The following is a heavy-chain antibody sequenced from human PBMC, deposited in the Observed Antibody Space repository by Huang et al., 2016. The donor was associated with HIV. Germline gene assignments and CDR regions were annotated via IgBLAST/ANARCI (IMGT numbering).Heavy chain of an antibody. Sequence: QVQLVESGGGVVQPERSLRLSCAASGFTFSSYDMHWVRQVRGKGLEGVAGIAYDGSNKYCADSVKGRFTISRDNSKNTLYLQMNSLRAEDTAVYYCAKTWGRYYDVLTGYNIDYWGQGTLVTVSS. CDR1: GFTFSSYD. J-gene: IGHJ4*02. CDR2: IAYDGSNK. CDR3: AKTWGRYYDVLTGYNIDY. D-gene: IGHD3-9*01. V-gene: IGHV3-30*18.